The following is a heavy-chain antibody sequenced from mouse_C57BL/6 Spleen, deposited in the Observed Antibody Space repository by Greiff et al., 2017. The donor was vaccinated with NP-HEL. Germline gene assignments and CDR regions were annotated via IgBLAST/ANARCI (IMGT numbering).Heavy chain of an antibody. Sequence: EVQLQQSGPELVKPGASVKISCKASGYTFTDYYMNWVKQSHGKSLEWIGDINPNNGGTSYNQKFKGKATLTVDKSSSTAYMELRSLTSEDSAVYYCARRGDYSNYVGYFDVWGTGTTVTVSS. V-gene: IGHV1-26*01. CDR2: INPNNGGT. D-gene: IGHD2-5*01. J-gene: IGHJ1*03. CDR1: GYTFTDYY. CDR3: ARRGDYSNYVGYFDV.